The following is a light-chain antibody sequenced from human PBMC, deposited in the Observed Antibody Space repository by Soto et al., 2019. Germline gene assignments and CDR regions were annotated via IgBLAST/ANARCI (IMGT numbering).Light chain of an antibody. J-gene: IGLJ2*01. CDR3: QAWDSSTVV. CDR2: QDN. V-gene: IGLV3-1*01. Sequence: SYELTQPPSVSVSPGQTASITCSGDKLGNRYSCWYQQKPGQSPVLVVYQDNKRPSGIPERFSGSNSGNTATLTISETRAMDEADYYCQAWDSSTVVFDGGTKVTVL. CDR1: KLGNRY.